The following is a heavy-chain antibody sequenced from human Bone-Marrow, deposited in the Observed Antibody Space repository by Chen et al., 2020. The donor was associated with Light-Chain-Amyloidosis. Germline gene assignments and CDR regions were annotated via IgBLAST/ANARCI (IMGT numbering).Heavy chain of an antibody. Sequence: ELQLEQSGPEVQKPGESLKISCKGCGYTFPNYWIGWVRQMPGKGLEWMGVIYPDDSDARYSPAFEGQVTISADKSITTAYLQWRSLKASDTAMYYCARRRDGYNFDYWGQGTLVTVSS. D-gene: IGHD5-12*01. CDR1: GYTFPNYW. CDR2: IYPDDSDA. V-gene: IGHV5-51*01. CDR3: ARRRDGYNFDY. J-gene: IGHJ4*02.